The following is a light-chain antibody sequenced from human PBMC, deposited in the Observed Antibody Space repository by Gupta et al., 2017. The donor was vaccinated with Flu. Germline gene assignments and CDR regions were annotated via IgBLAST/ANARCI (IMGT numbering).Light chain of an antibody. J-gene: IGLJ3*02. CDR2: SDN. V-gene: IGLV1-44*01. Sequence: QSVLTQPPSASGTPGQRVTISCSGSSSNIGSNSVNWYQQLPGAAPKRLIYSDNQRPSGVPDRFSGSKSGTSASLAISGLQAEDEADYYCAAWDDSLSGPGFGGGTKVTV. CDR1: SSNIGSNS. CDR3: AAWDDSLSGPG.